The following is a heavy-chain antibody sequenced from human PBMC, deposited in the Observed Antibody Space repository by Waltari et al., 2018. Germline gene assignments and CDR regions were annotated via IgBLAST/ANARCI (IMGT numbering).Heavy chain of an antibody. Sequence: QVQLVESGGGVVQPGRSLRLSCAASGFTFSSHGMHWVRQAPGKGLEWVAIRWYDGSNKYYVDSVKGRFTISRDNSKNTLYLQMNSLRDEDTAVYYCARDVQNGAQDYWGQGTLVTVSS. CDR3: ARDVQNGAQDY. CDR1: GFTFSSHG. V-gene: IGHV3-33*01. CDR2: RWYDGSNK. J-gene: IGHJ4*02. D-gene: IGHD3-10*01.